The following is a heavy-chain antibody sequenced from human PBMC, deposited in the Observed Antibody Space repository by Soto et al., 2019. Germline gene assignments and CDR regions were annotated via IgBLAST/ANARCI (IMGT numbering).Heavy chain of an antibody. CDR1: GGSFSGYY. V-gene: IGHV4-34*01. Sequence: PSETLSLTCAVYGGSFSGYYWSWIRQPPGKGLEWIGEINHSGSTNYNPSLKSRVTISVDTSKNQFSLKLSSVTAADTAVYYCARGIGPRIGGYSYGSPDPYYYYYYGMDVWGQGTTVTVSS. CDR3: ARGIGPRIGGYSYGSPDPYYYYYYGMDV. CDR2: INHSGST. J-gene: IGHJ6*02. D-gene: IGHD5-18*01.